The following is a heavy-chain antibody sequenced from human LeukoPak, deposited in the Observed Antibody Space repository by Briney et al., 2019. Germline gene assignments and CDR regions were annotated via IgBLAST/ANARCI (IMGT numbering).Heavy chain of an antibody. CDR1: GFTFTDSW. Sequence: GRSLRLSCAASGFTFTDSWMTWVRQAPGKGLEWVANIKEDGSEKYYVDSVKGRVTISRDNAKNSLYLQMNSLRAEDTAVYYCARARIIDYWGQGNLVAVSS. J-gene: IGHJ4*02. CDR3: ARARIIDY. V-gene: IGHV3-7*04. CDR2: IKEDGSEK.